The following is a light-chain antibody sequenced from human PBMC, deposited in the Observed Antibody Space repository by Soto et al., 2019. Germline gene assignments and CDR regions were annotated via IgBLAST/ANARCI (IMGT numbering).Light chain of an antibody. CDR1: QSISRW. CDR2: AAS. CDR3: QQYNNWPTWT. Sequence: DIQMTQSPSTLSAFVGDRVTTTCRASQSISRWLAWYQHKPGKAXKLLIYAASSLQSGVPSRFSGSGSGTDFTLTISSLQSEDFAVYYCQQYNNWPTWTFGQGTKVDI. V-gene: IGKV1-5*01. J-gene: IGKJ1*01.